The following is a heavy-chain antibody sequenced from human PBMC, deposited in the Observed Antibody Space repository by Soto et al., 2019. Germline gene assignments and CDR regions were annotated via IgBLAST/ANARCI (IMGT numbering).Heavy chain of an antibody. CDR2: VSAYNGDT. V-gene: IGHV1-18*04. J-gene: IGHJ6*02. D-gene: IGHD4-17*01. CDR1: GYSFTTHG. Sequence: ASVKVSCKASGYSFTTHGISWVRRAPGHGLEWMGWVSAYNGDTHYVQRFQGRLTMTTDTSTSTAYMELRSLTSDDTAVYYCARDPPFSGILRGTPLMDVWGQGTTVTVSS. CDR3: ARDPPFSGILRGTPLMDV.